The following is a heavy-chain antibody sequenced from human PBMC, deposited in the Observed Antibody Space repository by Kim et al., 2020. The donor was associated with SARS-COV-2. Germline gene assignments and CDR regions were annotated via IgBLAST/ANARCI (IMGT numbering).Heavy chain of an antibody. CDR2: KQERSEK. Sequence: KQERSEKNYVDSVKGRFSSSRDNAKNSLYLQMSSLRAEDTAVYYCARLFDPWGQGTLVTVSS. V-gene: IGHV3-7*04. CDR3: ARLFDP. J-gene: IGHJ5*02.